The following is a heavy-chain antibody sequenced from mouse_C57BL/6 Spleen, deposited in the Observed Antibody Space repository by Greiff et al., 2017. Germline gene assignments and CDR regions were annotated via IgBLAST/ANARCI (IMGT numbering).Heavy chain of an antibody. Sequence: QVQLQQSGAELVRPGTSVKMSCKASGYTFTNYWIGWAKQRPGHGLEWIGDIYPGGGYTNYNEKFKGKATLTADKSSSTAYMQFSSLTSEDSAIYYCARGTTVKGNYFDYWGQGTTLTVSS. V-gene: IGHV1-63*01. CDR3: ARGTTVKGNYFDY. CDR1: GYTFTNYW. D-gene: IGHD1-1*01. J-gene: IGHJ2*01. CDR2: IYPGGGYT.